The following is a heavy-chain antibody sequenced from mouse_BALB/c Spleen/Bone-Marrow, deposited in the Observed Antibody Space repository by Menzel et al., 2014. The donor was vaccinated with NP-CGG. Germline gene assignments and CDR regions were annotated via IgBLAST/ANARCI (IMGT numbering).Heavy chain of an antibody. CDR3: ARGRGWYFDY. D-gene: IGHD2-3*01. CDR1: GYAFSSYW. CDR2: IYPGDGDT. V-gene: IGHV1-80*01. Sequence: VKLTESGAELVRPGSSVKISCKASGYAFSSYWMNWVKQRPGQGLEWIGQIYPGDGDTNYNEKFKGRATLTADKSSSTAYMQLSGLTSEDSAVYFCARGRGWYFDYWPQGTTLTVSS. J-gene: IGHJ2*01.